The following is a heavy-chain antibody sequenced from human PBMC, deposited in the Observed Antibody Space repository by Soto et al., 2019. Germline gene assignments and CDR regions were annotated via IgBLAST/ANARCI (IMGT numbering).Heavy chain of an antibody. D-gene: IGHD3-22*01. J-gene: IGHJ4*02. Sequence: GGSLRLSCAASGFTFSDYYMSWIRQAPGKGLEWVSYISSSDSIYYADSVKGRFTISRDNAKNSVYLQMNSLRAEDTAVYYCARDLGYYDSSGYFDYWGQGTLVTVSS. CDR2: ISSSDSI. CDR3: ARDLGYYDSSGYFDY. CDR1: GFTFSDYY. V-gene: IGHV3-11*01.